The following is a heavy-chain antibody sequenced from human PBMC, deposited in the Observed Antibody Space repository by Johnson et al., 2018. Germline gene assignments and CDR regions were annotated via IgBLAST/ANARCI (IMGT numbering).Heavy chain of an antibody. D-gene: IGHD3-3*01. Sequence: QVQLVQSGGGVVQPGRSLRLSCAASGFTFSSYGMHWVRQAPGKGLEWVAVISYDGSNKYYADSVKGRFTISRDNSKNTLYLQMNSLRAEDTAVYYCAKDRYDFHDYYGMDVWGQGTTVTVSS. CDR3: AKDRYDFHDYYGMDV. CDR1: GFTFSSYG. J-gene: IGHJ6*02. CDR2: ISYDGSNK. V-gene: IGHV3-30*18.